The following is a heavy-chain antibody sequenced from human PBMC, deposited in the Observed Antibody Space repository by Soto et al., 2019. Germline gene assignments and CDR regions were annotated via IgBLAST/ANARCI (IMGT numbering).Heavy chain of an antibody. Sequence: ASVKVSCKASGYTFTSYGISWVRQAPGQGLEWMGWISAYNGNTNYAQKLQGRVTMTTDTSTSTAYMELRSLRSDDTAVYYCARSIDSSSVFYYYGMDVWGQGTTVTVSS. J-gene: IGHJ6*02. CDR2: ISAYNGNT. D-gene: IGHD6-6*01. CDR1: GYTFTSYG. V-gene: IGHV1-18*04. CDR3: ARSIDSSSVFYYYGMDV.